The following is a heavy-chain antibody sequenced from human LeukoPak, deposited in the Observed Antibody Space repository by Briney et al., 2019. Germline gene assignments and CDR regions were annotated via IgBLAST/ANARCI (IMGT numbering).Heavy chain of an antibody. J-gene: IGHJ4*02. CDR3: AKDIRTVISAFDY. CDR1: GFTFSSYA. D-gene: IGHD3-10*01. V-gene: IGHV3-23*01. Sequence: GGSLRLSCAASGFTFSSYAMGWVRQAPGKGLEWVSAISGSGGSTYYAESVKGRFTISRDNSKNTLYLQMNSLRAEDTAVYYCAKDIRTVISAFDYWGQGTLVTVSS. CDR2: ISGSGGST.